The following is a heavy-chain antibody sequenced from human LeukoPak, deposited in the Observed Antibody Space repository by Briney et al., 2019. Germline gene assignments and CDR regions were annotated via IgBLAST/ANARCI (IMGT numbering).Heavy chain of an antibody. CDR1: GGSFSGYY. D-gene: IGHD3-22*01. J-gene: IGHJ4*02. CDR3: ARINYYDSSGYFFRDS. Sequence: PSETLSLTCAVYGGSFSGYYWSWIRQPPGKGREWIGEINHSGSTNYNPSLKSRVTISVDTSKNQFSLKLSSVTAADTAVYYCARINYYDSSGYFFRDSWGQGTLVTVSS. CDR2: INHSGST. V-gene: IGHV4-34*01.